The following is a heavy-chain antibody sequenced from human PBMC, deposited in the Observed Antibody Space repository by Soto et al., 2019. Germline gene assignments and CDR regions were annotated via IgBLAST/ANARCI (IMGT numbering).Heavy chain of an antibody. CDR3: AKDALGCSSTSCYLDY. CDR2: ISGSGGST. CDR1: GFTFTNYA. D-gene: IGHD2-2*01. V-gene: IGHV3-23*01. J-gene: IGHJ4*02. Sequence: EVQLLESGGGLVQPGGSLRLSCAASGFTFTNYAMSWVRQAPGKGLEWVSGISGSGGSTYYVDSVKGRFTISRDNSKNTLYLQMNRLRAEDTAVYYCAKDALGCSSTSCYLDYWGKGTLVTVSS.